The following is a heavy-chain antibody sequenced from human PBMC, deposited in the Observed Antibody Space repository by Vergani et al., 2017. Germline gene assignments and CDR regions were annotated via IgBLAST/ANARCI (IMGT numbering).Heavy chain of an antibody. V-gene: IGHV4-39*01. CDR1: ADSISSGSYY. Sequence: QVRLQESGPGLVKPSETLFLTCTVSADSISSGSYYWGWIRQPPGKSLEWIGSIYYSGLTYYNPALKSRVAISVDTSKNQFSLKVTSVTAADTAVYFCARQRPGSGWSPGDFDAWGQGILVTVSS. CDR2: IYYSGLT. D-gene: IGHD6-19*01. CDR3: ARQRPGSGWSPGDFDA. J-gene: IGHJ4*02.